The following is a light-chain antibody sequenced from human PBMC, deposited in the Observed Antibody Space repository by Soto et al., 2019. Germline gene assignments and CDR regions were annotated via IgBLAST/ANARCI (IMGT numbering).Light chain of an antibody. CDR2: GAS. J-gene: IGKJ2*01. CDR1: QSVSST. V-gene: IGKV3-15*01. Sequence: EIVMTQSPAALSVSPGERATLSCRASQSVSSTLAWYQQKPGQAPRLLIYGASARATGVPARFSGSGSGTECTLTISSLQSEDFAVYYCLQYNNWPPRYTFGQGTKLEIK. CDR3: LQYNNWPPRYT.